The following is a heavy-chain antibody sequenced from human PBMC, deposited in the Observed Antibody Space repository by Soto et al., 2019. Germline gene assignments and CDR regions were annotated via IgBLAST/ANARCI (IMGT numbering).Heavy chain of an antibody. CDR1: GGSFSGYY. J-gene: IGHJ6*03. CDR3: ARGGSGCYYPITAYYDNYMLV. D-gene: IGHD3-10*01. V-gene: IGHV4-34*01. CDR2: INHSGST. Sequence: SETLSLTCAVYGGSFSGYYWSWIRQPPGKGLEWIGEINHSGSTNYNPSLKSRVTISVDTSKNQFSLKLSSVTAADAAVYYCARGGSGCYYPITAYYDNYMLVRGKGTTVTV.